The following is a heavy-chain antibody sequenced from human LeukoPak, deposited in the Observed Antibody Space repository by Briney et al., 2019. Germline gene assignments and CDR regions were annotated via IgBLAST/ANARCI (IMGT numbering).Heavy chain of an antibody. CDR3: AISIQAAAIPAFDY. CDR2: INPDRGGT. V-gene: IGHV1-2*02. D-gene: IGHD6-25*01. Sequence: ASVKVSCKAPGNTFAGHNIHWMRQAPGQGLELMGWINPDRGGTDYARQYQGRVTMTSDTSIRAAYMELSSLVSEDSAVYFCAISIQAAAIPAFDYWGQGTLVTVSS. J-gene: IGHJ4*02. CDR1: GNTFAGHN.